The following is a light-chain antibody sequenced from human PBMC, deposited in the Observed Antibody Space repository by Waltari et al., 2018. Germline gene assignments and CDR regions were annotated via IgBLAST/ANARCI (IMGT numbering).Light chain of an antibody. CDR3: QQYKSYPWT. CDR1: QSIGRW. V-gene: IGKV1-5*03. J-gene: IGKJ1*01. Sequence: DIQMTQSPSTLSASVGDRVTVTCRASQSIGRWLAWYQQKPRKATKLLIYTASSLESGVPSRFSGSGSGTEFTLTISSLQPDDFATYYCQQYKSYPWTFGQGTKVEIK. CDR2: TAS.